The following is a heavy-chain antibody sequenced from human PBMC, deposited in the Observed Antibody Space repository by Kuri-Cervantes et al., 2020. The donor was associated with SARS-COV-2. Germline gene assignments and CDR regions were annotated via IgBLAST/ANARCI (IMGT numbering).Heavy chain of an antibody. V-gene: IGHV1-8*03. J-gene: IGHJ4*02. CDR1: GYTFITFD. D-gene: IGHD6-13*01. CDR3: ARGITAGVDY. CDR2: ISPKNGNT. Sequence: ASVKVSCKASGYTFITFDTNWVRQATGQGLEWMGWISPKNGNTDFAQNFQGRIAFTRDTSINTVYMELSSLTSEDTAVYYCARGITAGVDYWGQGTLVTVSS.